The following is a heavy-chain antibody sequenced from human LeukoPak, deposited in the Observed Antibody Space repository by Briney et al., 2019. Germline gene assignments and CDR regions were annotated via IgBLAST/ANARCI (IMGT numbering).Heavy chain of an antibody. J-gene: IGHJ4*02. CDR1: GGSISSSSYY. CDR2: IYYSGST. CDR3: ASQYYYGSGSYYPPDY. Sequence: SSETLSLTCTVSGGSISSSSYYWGWIRQPPGKGLEWIGSIYYSGSTYYNPSLKSRVTISVDTSKNQISLKLSSVTAADTAVYYCASQYYYGSGSYYPPDYWGQGTLVTVSS. D-gene: IGHD3-10*01. V-gene: IGHV4-39*01.